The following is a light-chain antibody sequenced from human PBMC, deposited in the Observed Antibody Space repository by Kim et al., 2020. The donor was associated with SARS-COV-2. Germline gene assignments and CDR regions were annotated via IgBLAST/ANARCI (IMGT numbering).Light chain of an antibody. CDR2: DAS. CDR1: QSVSSY. J-gene: IGKJ4*01. V-gene: IGKV3-11*01. Sequence: PGERATLSCRASQSVSSYLAWYQQKPGQAPRLLIYDASNRATGIPARFSGSGSGTDFTLTISSLEPEDFAVYYCQQRSNWPPRLTFGGGTKLEIK. CDR3: QQRSNWPPRLT.